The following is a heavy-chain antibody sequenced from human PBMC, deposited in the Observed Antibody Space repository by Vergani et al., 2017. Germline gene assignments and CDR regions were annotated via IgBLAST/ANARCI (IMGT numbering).Heavy chain of an antibody. CDR2: IYTSGST. D-gene: IGHD5-12*01. Sequence: QVQLQESGPGLVKPSQTLSLTCTVSGGSISSGSYYWSWIRQPAGKGLEWIGRIYTSGSTNYNPSLKSRVTISVDTSKNQFSLKLSSVTAADTAVYYCARGGDIVANDAFDIWGQGTMVTVSS. CDR1: GGSISSGSYY. V-gene: IGHV4-61*02. CDR3: ARGGDIVANDAFDI. J-gene: IGHJ3*02.